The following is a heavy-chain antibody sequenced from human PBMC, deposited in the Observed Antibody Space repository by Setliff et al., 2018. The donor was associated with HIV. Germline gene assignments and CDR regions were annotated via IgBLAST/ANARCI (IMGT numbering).Heavy chain of an antibody. V-gene: IGHV4-61*09. Sequence: SLTCTVSGGSIRSGSYYWTWIRQPAGKGPEWIGHIYTNGYTNYNPSLKSRVTISVDTSRDQFFLQLTSVTAADTAVYYCARAPPGIQNDAFDVWGQGTMVTVS. J-gene: IGHJ3*01. CDR3: ARAPPGIQNDAFDV. CDR1: GGSIRSGSYY. CDR2: IYTNGYT.